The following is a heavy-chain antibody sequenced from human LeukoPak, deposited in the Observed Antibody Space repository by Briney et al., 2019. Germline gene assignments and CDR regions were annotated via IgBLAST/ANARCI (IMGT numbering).Heavy chain of an antibody. J-gene: IGHJ6*03. D-gene: IGHD6-6*01. CDR3: ARVVRSSSSNYYYYYMDV. CDR2: IYTSGST. Sequence: PSETLSLTCTVSGGSISSYYWSWIRQPAGKGLEWIGRIYTSGSTNYNPSLKSRVTMSVDTSKNQFSLKLSSVTAADTAVYYCARVVRSSSSNYYYYYMDVWGKGTTVTVSS. CDR1: GGSISSYY. V-gene: IGHV4-4*07.